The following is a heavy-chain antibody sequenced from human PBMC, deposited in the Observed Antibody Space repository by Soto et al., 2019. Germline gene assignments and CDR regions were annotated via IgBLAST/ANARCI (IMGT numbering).Heavy chain of an antibody. J-gene: IGHJ6*02. CDR3: TRDLTGYAMDV. Sequence: GGSLRLSCAASGLTFSYHAMNWVRQAPGKGLEWVSYIDKVGKTIYYADSVKGRFTISRDNAKNSLNLQMNSLRAEDTAVYYCTRDLTGYAMDVWGQGTTVTVSS. CDR2: IDKVGKTI. D-gene: IGHD2-2*01. V-gene: IGHV3-48*03. CDR1: GLTFSYHA.